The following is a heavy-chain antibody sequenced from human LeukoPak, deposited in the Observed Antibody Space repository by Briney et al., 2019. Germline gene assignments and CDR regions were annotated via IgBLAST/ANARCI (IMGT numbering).Heavy chain of an antibody. D-gene: IGHD5-12*01. CDR2: IYISGST. J-gene: IGHJ4*02. CDR3: ASSITYSGYDLSFY. Sequence: KASETLSLTCTVSGGSISSASYYWSWIRQPAGNGLEWIGRIYISGSTYYNPSLKSRVTISVDTSKNQFSLKLSSVTAADTAVYYCASSITYSGYDLSFYWGQGTLVTVSS. CDR1: GGSISSASYY. V-gene: IGHV4-61*02.